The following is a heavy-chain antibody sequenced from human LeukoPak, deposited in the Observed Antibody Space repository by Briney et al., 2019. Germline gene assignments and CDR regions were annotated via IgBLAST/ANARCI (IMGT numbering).Heavy chain of an antibody. V-gene: IGHV3-13*04. Sequence: GGSLRLSCAASGFTFSTYDFHWVRQATGKSLEWVSGIGKTGDTYYLGSVKGRFTISRENAKNAVYLQMNNLRVGDTAVYYCARGGGDGFNPWGQGTLVTVSA. CDR3: ARGGGDGFNP. J-gene: IGHJ5*02. CDR2: IGKTGDT. CDR1: GFTFSTYD. D-gene: IGHD3-16*01.